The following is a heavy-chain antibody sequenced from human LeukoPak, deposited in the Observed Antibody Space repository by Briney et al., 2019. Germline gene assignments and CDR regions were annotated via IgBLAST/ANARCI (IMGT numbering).Heavy chain of an antibody. J-gene: IGHJ4*02. D-gene: IGHD6-25*01. CDR3: AREDASGFDY. CDR1: GFTFSTYG. Sequence: GGSLRLSCAVSGFTFSTYGMTWVRQAPGKGLVWVSTIGDTGDSTYYADSVKGRFIISRDNSESTLFLQMNGLRAEDTAVYYCAREDASGFDYWGQGTLVTVSS. CDR2: IGDTGDST. V-gene: IGHV3-23*01.